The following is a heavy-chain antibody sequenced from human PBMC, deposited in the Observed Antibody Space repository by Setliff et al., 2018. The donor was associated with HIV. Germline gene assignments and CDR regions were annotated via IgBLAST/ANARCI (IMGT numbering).Heavy chain of an antibody. CDR3: AHRPLSADDFDY. J-gene: IGHJ4*02. CDR1: GFSLNTPGLG. CDR2: IYWNNDK. Sequence: SGPTLVNPTQTLTLTCTFSGFSLNTPGLGVGWIRQPPGEALEWLALIYWNNDKRYNPSPGSRLSITKDTSKNLVVLVMTNMDAVDTATYYCAHRPLSADDFDYWGQGTQVTVSS. V-gene: IGHV2-5*01.